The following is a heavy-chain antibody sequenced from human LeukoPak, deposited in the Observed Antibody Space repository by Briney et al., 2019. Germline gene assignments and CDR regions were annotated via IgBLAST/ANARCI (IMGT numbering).Heavy chain of an antibody. CDR3: VRDGWEHLFDY. D-gene: IGHD6-19*01. CDR1: GFTFRSHG. V-gene: IGHV3-30*03. Sequence: GGSLRLSCAASGFTFRSHGMHWVRQAPGKGLEWVAVISFDGGNTYYADSVKGRFTISRDNSRNTLYLQMNSLRPDDTAIYYCVRDGWEHLFDYWGQGTLVTVSS. J-gene: IGHJ4*02. CDR2: ISFDGGNT.